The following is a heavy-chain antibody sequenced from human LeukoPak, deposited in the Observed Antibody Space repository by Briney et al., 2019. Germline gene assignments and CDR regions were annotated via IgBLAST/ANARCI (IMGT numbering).Heavy chain of an antibody. Sequence: GRSLRLSCAASGFTFDDYAMHLVRQAPGKGLEWVSGISWNSGSIGYADSVKGRFTISRDNAKNSLYLQMNSLRAEDMALYYCAKDIGMEAGGYFDYWGQGTLVTVSS. CDR1: GFTFDDYA. J-gene: IGHJ4*02. V-gene: IGHV3-9*03. CDR3: AKDIGMEAGGYFDY. D-gene: IGHD4-23*01. CDR2: ISWNSGSI.